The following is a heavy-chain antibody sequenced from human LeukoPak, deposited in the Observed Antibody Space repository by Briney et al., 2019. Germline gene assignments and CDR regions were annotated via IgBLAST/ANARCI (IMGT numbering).Heavy chain of an antibody. CDR3: ARESPGIVATKGTFDY. D-gene: IGHD5-12*01. J-gene: IGHJ4*02. V-gene: IGHV1-18*01. CDR2: ISAYNGNT. CDR1: GYTFTSYG. Sequence: ASVKVSCKASGYTFTSYGISWVRQAPGQGLEWMGWISAYNGNTNYAQKLHGRVTMTTDTSTSTAYMELRSLRSDDTAVYYCARESPGIVATKGTFDYWGQGTLVTVSS.